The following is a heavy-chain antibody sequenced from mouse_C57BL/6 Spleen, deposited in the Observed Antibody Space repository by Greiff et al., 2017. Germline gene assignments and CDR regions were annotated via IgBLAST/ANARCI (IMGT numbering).Heavy chain of an antibody. CDR2: IDPSDSYT. J-gene: IGHJ2*01. Sequence: QVQLQQPGAELVMPGASVKLSCKASGYTFTSYWMNWVKQRPGQGLEWIGEIDPSDSYTNYNQKFKGKSTLTVDKSSSTAYMQLGSLTSEDSAVYYCARKDCWGQGTTLTVSS. CDR1: GYTFTSYW. CDR3: ARKDC. V-gene: IGHV1-69*01.